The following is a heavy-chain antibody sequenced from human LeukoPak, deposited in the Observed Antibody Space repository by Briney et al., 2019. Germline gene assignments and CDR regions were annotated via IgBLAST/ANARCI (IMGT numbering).Heavy chain of an antibody. CDR1: GGSISSYY. Sequence: SETLSLTCTVSGGSISSYYWSWIRQPAGKGLEWIGRIYTRGGTNYNPSLKSRVTISVDKSKNQFSLKLRSVTAADTAVYYCATDYGDLDFDSWGRGTLSPSPQ. CDR3: ATDYGDLDFDS. V-gene: IGHV4-4*07. J-gene: IGHJ4*02. CDR2: IYTRGGT. D-gene: IGHD4-17*01.